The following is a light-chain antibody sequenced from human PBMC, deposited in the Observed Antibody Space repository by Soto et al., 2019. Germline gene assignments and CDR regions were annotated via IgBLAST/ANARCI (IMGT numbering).Light chain of an antibody. J-gene: IGKJ2*01. CDR3: QQSSSWFN. CDR1: QSVGSS. CDR2: DAS. Sequence: IVLTQSPATLSLSPGERATLSCRASQSVGSSLAWYQQKPGQPPRLLIYDASNRATGIPARFSGSGSGTDFTLTISGLEPEDFAVYYCQQSSSWFNFGQGTKLDIK. V-gene: IGKV3-11*01.